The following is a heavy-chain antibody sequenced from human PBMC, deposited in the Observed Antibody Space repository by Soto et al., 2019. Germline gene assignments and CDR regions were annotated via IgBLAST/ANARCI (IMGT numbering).Heavy chain of an antibody. CDR3: ARQYCFTTSWYEGSDY. V-gene: IGHV5-51*01. D-gene: IGHD2-2*01. J-gene: IGHJ4*02. CDR2: IYPGDSEI. Sequence: EVQLVQSGAEVKKPGEPLKISCKGSGYSFTSYWIGWVRQMPGKGLEWMGIIYPGDSEIRYNPSFQGQVTISADKSISTAYLQGSFLKASDTAMYYCARQYCFTTSWYEGSDYWGQGTLVSVAS. CDR1: GYSFTSYW.